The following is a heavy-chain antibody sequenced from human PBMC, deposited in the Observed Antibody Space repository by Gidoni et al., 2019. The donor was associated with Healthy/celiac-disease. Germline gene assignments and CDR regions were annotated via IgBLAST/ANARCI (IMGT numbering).Heavy chain of an antibody. CDR2: ISSSSSTI. Sequence: EVQLVESGGGWVQPGGSLRLSCAASGFPFRRYSLNWVRQAPGKGLEWVSYISSSSSTIYYADSVKGRFTISRDNAKNSLYLQMNSLRAEDTAVYYCARRRKDYYGSGSRHDAFDIWGQGTMVTVSS. D-gene: IGHD3-10*01. CDR1: GFPFRRYS. V-gene: IGHV3-48*01. CDR3: ARRRKDYYGSGSRHDAFDI. J-gene: IGHJ3*02.